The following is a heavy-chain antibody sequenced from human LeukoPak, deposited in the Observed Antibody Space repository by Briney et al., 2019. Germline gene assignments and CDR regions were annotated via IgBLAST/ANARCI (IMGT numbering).Heavy chain of an antibody. V-gene: IGHV3-7*01. CDR1: GFTFSSFW. D-gene: IGHD6-6*01. CDR2: INQDGSEK. J-gene: IGHJ4*02. CDR3: ASGDSSSSSY. Sequence: GGSLRLSCAASGFTFSSFWMSWVRQAPGKGLEWVANINQDGSEKYYVDSVKGRFTISRDNAKNSLYLQMSSLRAEDTAVYYCASGDSSSSSYWGQGTLVTVSS.